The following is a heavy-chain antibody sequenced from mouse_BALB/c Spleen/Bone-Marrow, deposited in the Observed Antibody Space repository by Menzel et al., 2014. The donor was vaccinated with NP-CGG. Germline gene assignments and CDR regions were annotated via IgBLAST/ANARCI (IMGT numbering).Heavy chain of an antibody. J-gene: IGHJ2*01. CDR3: VRGNYGNYVDYFDF. Sequence: EVKLVESGGGLVQPGGSLKLSCAASGFTFSNYGMSWVRQTPDKRLELVATINGNGGSTYYPDSVKGRFTISRDTAKNTLCLQMSSRKAEETAMYYCVRGNYGNYVDYFDFWGQGTTLTVSS. D-gene: IGHD2-1*01. CDR2: INGNGGST. CDR1: GFTFSNYG. V-gene: IGHV5-6-3*01.